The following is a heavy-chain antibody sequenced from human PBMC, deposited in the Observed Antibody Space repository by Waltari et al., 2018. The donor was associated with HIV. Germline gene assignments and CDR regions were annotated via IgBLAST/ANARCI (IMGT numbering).Heavy chain of an antibody. D-gene: IGHD2-2*02. J-gene: IGHJ5*02. Sequence: QVHLVQSGAEVKKPGASVKVSCKASGYTFTRYGISWVRQAPGQGLVWLGWISAYNGNTNYAQKLQARVTMTTDTSTSTAYMELRSLRSDDTAVYYCARDLGYCSSTSCYRGNWFDPWGQGTLVTVSS. CDR2: ISAYNGNT. V-gene: IGHV1-18*01. CDR1: GYTFTRYG. CDR3: ARDLGYCSSTSCYRGNWFDP.